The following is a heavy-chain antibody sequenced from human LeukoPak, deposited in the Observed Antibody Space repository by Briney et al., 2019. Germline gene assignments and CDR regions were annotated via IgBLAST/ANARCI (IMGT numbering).Heavy chain of an antibody. CDR3: VKDRTGTYTLDY. Sequence: PGGSLRLSCTASGFTFSSYSMNWVRQAPGKGLEWVSYISRSSSTIYYADSVKGRFTISRDNSKNTLNLQMNSLRAEDTAVYYCVKDRTGTYTLDYWGQGTLVTVSS. CDR1: GFTFSSYS. V-gene: IGHV3-48*01. J-gene: IGHJ4*02. D-gene: IGHD3-10*01. CDR2: ISRSSSTI.